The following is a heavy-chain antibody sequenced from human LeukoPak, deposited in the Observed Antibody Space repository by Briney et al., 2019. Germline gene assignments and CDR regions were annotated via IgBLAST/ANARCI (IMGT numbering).Heavy chain of an antibody. CDR1: GYTFTSYG. CDR3: ARDRRGGSGSYRRFDY. J-gene: IGHJ4*02. V-gene: IGHV1-18*01. CDR2: ISAYNGNT. D-gene: IGHD3-10*01. Sequence: ASVKVSCKASGYTFTSYGISWVRQAPGQGLEWMGWISAYNGNTNYAQKLQGRVTMTTDTSTSTAYMELRSLRSDDTAVYYCARDRRGGSGSYRRFDYWGQGNLVTVSS.